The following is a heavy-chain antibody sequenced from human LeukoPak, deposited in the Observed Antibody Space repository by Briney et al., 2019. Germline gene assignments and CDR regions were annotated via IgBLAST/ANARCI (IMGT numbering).Heavy chain of an antibody. Sequence: ASVKVSCKASGYRFTGYYIHWLRQVPGQGLEWMGWINPETGDPYYGQKFLGRVTMTRDTSISTAYMELSRLTSDDMAVYYCATYVDIVATDRHQTYYYYYMDVWGKGTTVTVSS. D-gene: IGHD5-12*01. J-gene: IGHJ6*03. CDR3: ATYVDIVATDRHQTYYYYYMDV. CDR1: GYRFTGYY. CDR2: INPETGDP. V-gene: IGHV1-2*02.